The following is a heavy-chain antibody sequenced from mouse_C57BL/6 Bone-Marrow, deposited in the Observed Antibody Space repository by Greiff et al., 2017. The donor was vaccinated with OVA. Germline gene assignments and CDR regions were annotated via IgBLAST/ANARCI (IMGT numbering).Heavy chain of an antibody. Sequence: EVQVVESGGDLVKPGGSLKLSCAASGFTFSSYGMSWVRQTPDKRLEWVATISSGGSYTYYPDSVKGRFTISRDTAKNTLYLQMSSLKSEDTAMYYCARRGSYFDYWGQGTTLTVSS. CDR2: ISSGGSYT. CDR3: ARRGSYFDY. D-gene: IGHD1-1*01. J-gene: IGHJ2*01. V-gene: IGHV5-6*01. CDR1: GFTFSSYG.